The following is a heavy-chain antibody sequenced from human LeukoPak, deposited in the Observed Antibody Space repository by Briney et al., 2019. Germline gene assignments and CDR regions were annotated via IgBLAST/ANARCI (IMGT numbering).Heavy chain of an antibody. D-gene: IGHD3-22*01. V-gene: IGHV1-69*05. Sequence: SVKVSCKASGGTFSSYAISWVRQAPGQGLEWMGGIIPIFGTANYAQKFQGRVTITTDESTSTAYMELRSLRSEDTAVYYCARSIPPYYDSSGYYYPFDYWGQGTLVTVSS. CDR1: GGTFSSYA. CDR2: IIPIFGTA. CDR3: ARSIPPYYDSSGYYYPFDY. J-gene: IGHJ4*02.